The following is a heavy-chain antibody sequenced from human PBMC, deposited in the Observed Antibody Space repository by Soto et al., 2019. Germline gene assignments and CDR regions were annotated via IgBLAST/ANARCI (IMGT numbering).Heavy chain of an antibody. D-gene: IGHD2-8*02. CDR2: IGGNGVNG. CDR1: GFSFSNYA. Sequence: HPGGSLRLSCTASGFSFSNYAMNWIRQAPGKGLEWVSGIGGNGVNGDYADSVKGRFTISRDLSKNTLYLQMKSLRAEDTAVYFCAKDLLRVKETTFYWSYGMDVWGQGTTVTVSS. V-gene: IGHV3-23*01. J-gene: IGHJ6*02. CDR3: AKDLLRVKETTFYWSYGMDV.